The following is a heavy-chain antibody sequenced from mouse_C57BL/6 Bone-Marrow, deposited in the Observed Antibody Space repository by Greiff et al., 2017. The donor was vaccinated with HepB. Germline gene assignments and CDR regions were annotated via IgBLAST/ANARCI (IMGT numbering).Heavy chain of an antibody. Sequence: VQLQQSGPELVKPGASVKISCKASGYAFSSSWMNWVKQRPGKGLEWIGRIYPGDGDTNYNGKFKGKATLTADKSSSPAYMQLSSLTSEDSAVYFCARFITTVVATVDYWGQGTTLTVSS. CDR1: GYAFSSSW. D-gene: IGHD1-1*01. J-gene: IGHJ2*01. CDR2: IYPGDGDT. CDR3: ARFITTVVATVDY. V-gene: IGHV1-82*01.